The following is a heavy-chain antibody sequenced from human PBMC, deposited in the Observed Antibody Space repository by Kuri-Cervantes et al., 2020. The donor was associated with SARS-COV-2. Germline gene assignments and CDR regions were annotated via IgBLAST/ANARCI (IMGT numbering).Heavy chain of an antibody. CDR1: GGSFSGYY. J-gene: IGHJ5*02. Sequence: GSLRLSCAVYGGSFSGYYWSRIRQPPGKGLEWIGEINHSGSTNYNPSLKSRVTISVDTSKNQFSLKLSSVTAADTAVYYCARVVRGWYPQGRKGDWFDPWGQGTLVT. CDR3: ARVVRGWYPQGRKGDWFDP. D-gene: IGHD2-15*01. CDR2: INHSGST. V-gene: IGHV4-34*01.